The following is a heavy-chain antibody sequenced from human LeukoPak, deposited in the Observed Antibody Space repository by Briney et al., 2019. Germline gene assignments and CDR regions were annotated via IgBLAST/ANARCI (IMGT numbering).Heavy chain of an antibody. Sequence: SQTLSLTCTVSGGSISSGDYYWSWIRQPPGKGLEWIGYIYYSGGTYYNPSLKSRVTISVDTSKNQFSLKLSSVTAADTAVYYCARMPRYNWNSPSKNYAFDIWGQGTMVTVSS. J-gene: IGHJ3*02. V-gene: IGHV4-30-4*08. CDR3: ARMPRYNWNSPSKNYAFDI. D-gene: IGHD1-7*01. CDR1: GGSISSGDYY. CDR2: IYYSGGT.